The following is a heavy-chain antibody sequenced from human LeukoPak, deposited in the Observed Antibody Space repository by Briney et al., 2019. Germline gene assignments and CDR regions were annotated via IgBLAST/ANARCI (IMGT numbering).Heavy chain of an antibody. CDR3: ARENREYHYYYGMDV. V-gene: IGHV3-33*01. D-gene: IGHD1-26*01. CDR1: GFTLSSYG. J-gene: IGHJ6*02. CDR2: IWYDGINK. Sequence: GRSLRLSCSASGFTLSSYGMHWVRQAPGKGLEWVAVIWYDGINKYYGDSVKGRFTISRDNAKNTLYPQMISVRAEDTAVYFCARENREYHYYYGMDVWGQGTTVTVSS.